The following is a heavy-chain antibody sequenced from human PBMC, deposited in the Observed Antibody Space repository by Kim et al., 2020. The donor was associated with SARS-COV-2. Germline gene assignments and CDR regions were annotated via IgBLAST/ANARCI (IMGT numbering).Heavy chain of an antibody. J-gene: IGHJ6*01. D-gene: IGHD2-15*01. CDR1: GGSIRSVGNY. CDR2: ISYSGNT. Sequence: SETLSLTCTVSGGSIRSVGNYWAWIRQDPGKGLEWIGYISYSGNTHYSPSLRSRVSISLQTSKNQFSLKLTSVTAADTAVYYCARDQARGCWHLDLWG. CDR3: ARDQARGCWHLDL. V-gene: IGHV4-31*03.